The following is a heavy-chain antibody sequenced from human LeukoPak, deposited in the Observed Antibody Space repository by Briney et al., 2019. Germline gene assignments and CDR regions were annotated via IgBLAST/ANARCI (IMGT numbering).Heavy chain of an antibody. V-gene: IGHV3-21*01. Sequence: GGSLRLSCAASGFTFSSYSMNWVRRAPGKGLEWVSSISSSSSYIYYADSVKGRFTISRDNAKNSLYLQMNSLRAEDTAVYYCATLPGGWGSSLWGQGTLVTVSS. CDR2: ISSSSSYI. D-gene: IGHD7-27*01. CDR3: ATLPGGWGSSL. CDR1: GFTFSSYS. J-gene: IGHJ4*02.